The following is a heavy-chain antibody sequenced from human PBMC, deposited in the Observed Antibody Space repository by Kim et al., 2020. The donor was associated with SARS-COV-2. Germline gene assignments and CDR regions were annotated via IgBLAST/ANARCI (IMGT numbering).Heavy chain of an antibody. J-gene: IGHJ5*02. V-gene: IGHV3-9*01. CDR3: AKEGYDSSGTNWFDP. Sequence: DSMKGRVTNSRDNAKHSLYLQMNSVGAEDTALYYCAKEGYDSSGTNWFDPWGQGTLVTVSS. D-gene: IGHD3-22*01.